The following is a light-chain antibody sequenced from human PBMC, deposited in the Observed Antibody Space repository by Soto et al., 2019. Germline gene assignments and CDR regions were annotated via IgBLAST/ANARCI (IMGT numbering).Light chain of an antibody. V-gene: IGKV1-39*01. CDR3: QQYDNLPYT. CDR2: AAS. CDR1: QSINSY. Sequence: DIQMTQSPSSLSASVGDRVTITCRASQSINSYLNWYQHKPGKAPKLLIYAASNLQSGVPSRFSGSGSGTHFTLSIDSLQPEDFATYYCQQYDNLPYTFGQGTNLEI. J-gene: IGKJ2*01.